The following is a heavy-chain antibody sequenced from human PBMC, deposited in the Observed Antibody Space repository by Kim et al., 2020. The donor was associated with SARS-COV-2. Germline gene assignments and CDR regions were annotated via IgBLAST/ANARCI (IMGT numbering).Heavy chain of an antibody. V-gene: IGHV3-11*06. D-gene: IGHD3-9*01. Sequence: KGRVTISRDNAKNSLYLQMNSLRAEDTAVYYCARDPNYDILTGYYNVMDVWGQGTTVTVSS. CDR3: ARDPNYDILTGYYNVMDV. J-gene: IGHJ6*02.